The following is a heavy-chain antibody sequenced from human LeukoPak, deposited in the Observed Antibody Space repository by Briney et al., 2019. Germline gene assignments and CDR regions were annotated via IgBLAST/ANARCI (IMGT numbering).Heavy chain of an antibody. D-gene: IGHD3-22*01. CDR3: ARDRGGYYDSSGYHDY. Sequence: GGSLRLSCAASGFTFDDYGMSWVRQAPGKGLEWVSGINWNGGSTGYADSVKGRFTISRDNAKNSLYLQMNSLGAEDTALYYCARDRGGYYDSSGYHDYWGQGTLVTVSS. V-gene: IGHV3-20*04. J-gene: IGHJ4*02. CDR2: INWNGGST. CDR1: GFTFDDYG.